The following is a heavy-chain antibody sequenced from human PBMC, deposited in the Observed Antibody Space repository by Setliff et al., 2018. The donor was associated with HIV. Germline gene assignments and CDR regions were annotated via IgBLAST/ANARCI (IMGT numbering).Heavy chain of an antibody. J-gene: IGHJ6*04. D-gene: IGHD6-19*01. CDR1: KFSVSDSY. CDR2: IWFDGSNT. CDR3: VKEGYSSVSGAYMDV. V-gene: IGHV3-33*06. Sequence: GGSLRLSCVASKFSVSDSYMGWVRQAPGRGLQWVANIWFDGSNTYYADSVKGRFTISRDNSKNTLFLEMNSLRAEDTALYYCVKEGYSSVSGAYMDVWGKGTTVTVSS.